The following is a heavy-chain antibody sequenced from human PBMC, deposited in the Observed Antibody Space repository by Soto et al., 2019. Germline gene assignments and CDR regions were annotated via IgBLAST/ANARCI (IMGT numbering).Heavy chain of an antibody. CDR1: GYSFTSYW. CDR3: ARHASNCSSTSCAYNWFDP. CDR2: IYPGDSDT. J-gene: IGHJ5*02. D-gene: IGHD2-2*01. V-gene: IGHV5-51*01. Sequence: GESLKISCKGSGYSFTSYWIGWVRQMPGKGLEWMGIIYPGDSDTRYSPSFQGQVTISADKSISTAYLQWSSLKASDTAMYYCARHASNCSSTSCAYNWFDPWGQGTLVTVYS.